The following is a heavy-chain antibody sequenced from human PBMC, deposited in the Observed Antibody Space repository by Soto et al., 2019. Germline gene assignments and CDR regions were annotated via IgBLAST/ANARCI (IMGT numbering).Heavy chain of an antibody. CDR3: ARGREYCSSTSCYTPYYYYGMDV. Sequence: PSETLSLTCAVYGGSFSGYYWSWIRQPPGKGLEWIGEINHSGSTNYNPSLKSRVTISVDTSKNQFSLKLSSVTAADTAVYYCARGREYCSSTSCYTPYYYYGMDVWGQGTTVTVSS. J-gene: IGHJ6*02. D-gene: IGHD2-2*02. CDR2: INHSGST. V-gene: IGHV4-34*01. CDR1: GGSFSGYY.